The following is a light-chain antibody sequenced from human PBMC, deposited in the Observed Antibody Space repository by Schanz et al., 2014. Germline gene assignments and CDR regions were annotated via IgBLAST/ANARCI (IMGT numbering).Light chain of an antibody. CDR1: QSVSSN. CDR2: GAS. V-gene: IGKV3-20*01. J-gene: IGKJ1*01. Sequence: EIVMTQSPATLSVSPGERATLSCRASQSVSSNLAWYQQKPGQAPRLLIYGASNRATGIPDRFSGSGSGTDFTLTISRLEPEDFAVYYCQQYGSSPWTFGQGTKVEIK. CDR3: QQYGSSPWT.